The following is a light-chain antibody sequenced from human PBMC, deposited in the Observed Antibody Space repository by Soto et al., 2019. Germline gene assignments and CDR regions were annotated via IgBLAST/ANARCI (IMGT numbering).Light chain of an antibody. CDR1: QGISSH. J-gene: IGKJ5*01. CDR2: DES. CDR3: QQFNSFPST. Sequence: IQLTQSPSSLSASLGDRVTITCRASQGISSHLAWYQQKPGKAPKLLIYDESTLQTGVPSRFSGGGAGTNFTLTLISLQPEDFATYYGQQFNSFPSTFGQGTRLEIK. V-gene: IGKV1-9*01.